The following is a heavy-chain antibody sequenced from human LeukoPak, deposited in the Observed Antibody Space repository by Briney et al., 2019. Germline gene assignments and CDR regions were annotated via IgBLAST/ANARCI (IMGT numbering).Heavy chain of an antibody. J-gene: IGHJ4*02. CDR2: IHYSGST. D-gene: IGHD6-13*01. Sequence: PSQTLSLTCTVSGGSISSGGYYWRCIRHHPGKGLEWIRYIHYSGSTYYNPSLKSRVTISVDTSKNQFSLKLSSVTAADTAVYYCARGAGVTDHGYSSSWYARWGQGTLVTVSS. V-gene: IGHV4-31*03. CDR3: ARGAGVTDHGYSSSWYAR. CDR1: GGSISSGGYY.